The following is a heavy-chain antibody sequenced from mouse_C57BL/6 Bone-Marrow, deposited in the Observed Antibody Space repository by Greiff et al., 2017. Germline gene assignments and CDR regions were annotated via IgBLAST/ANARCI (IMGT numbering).Heavy chain of an antibody. CDR3: ARKFDDYAMAY. CDR1: GFSLTSYA. D-gene: IGHD2-3*01. J-gene: IGHJ4*01. V-gene: IGHV2-9-1*01. Sequence: VKLQESGPGLVAPSQSLSITCTVSGFSLTSYAISWVRQPPGKGLEWLGVIWPGGGTNYNSALKSRLSISKDNSKSQVFLKRNSLQTDDTARYYCARKFDDYAMAYWGQGTLVTVSS. CDR2: IWPGGGT.